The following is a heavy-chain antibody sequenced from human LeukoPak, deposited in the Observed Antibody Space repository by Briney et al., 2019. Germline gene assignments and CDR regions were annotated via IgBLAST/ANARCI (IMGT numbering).Heavy chain of an antibody. CDR1: GFIFGNFA. V-gene: IGHV3-30*04. CDR3: GRGSGGFYSNFDY. Sequence: PGRSLRLSCAASGFIFGNFAMHWVRQAPGKGLEWVAVISYDGSSKYYADSVKGRFTISRDNSKNTLYLPMDSLRAEDTAVYYCGRGSGGFYSNFDYWGQGTLVTVSS. J-gene: IGHJ4*02. D-gene: IGHD3-22*01. CDR2: ISYDGSSK.